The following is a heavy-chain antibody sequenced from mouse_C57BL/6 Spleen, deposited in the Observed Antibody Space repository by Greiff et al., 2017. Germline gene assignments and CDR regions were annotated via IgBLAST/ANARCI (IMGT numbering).Heavy chain of an antibody. CDR3: AIIPPYYYGSSRFAY. V-gene: IGHV14-3*01. D-gene: IGHD1-1*01. Sequence: EVQLQQSVAELVRPGASVKLSCTASGFNIKNTYMHWVKQRPEQGLEWIGRIDPANGNTKYAPKFQGKATITADTSSNTAYLQLSSLTSEDTAIYYCAIIPPYYYGSSRFAYWGQGTLVTVSA. CDR1: GFNIKNTY. J-gene: IGHJ3*01. CDR2: IDPANGNT.